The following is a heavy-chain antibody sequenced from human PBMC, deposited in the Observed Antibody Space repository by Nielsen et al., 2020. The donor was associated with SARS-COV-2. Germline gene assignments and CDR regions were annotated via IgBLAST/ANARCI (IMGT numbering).Heavy chain of an antibody. CDR2: INPNSGGT. CDR3: ARDGAVGATTYYYYYGMDV. J-gene: IGHJ6*02. Sequence: ASVKVSCKASGYTFTGYYMHWVRQAPGQGLEWMGRINPNSGGTNYAQKFQGWVTMTRDTSISTAYMELSRLRSDDTAAYYCARDGAVGATTYYYYYGMDVWGQGTTVTVSS. CDR1: GYTFTGYY. V-gene: IGHV1-2*04. D-gene: IGHD1-26*01.